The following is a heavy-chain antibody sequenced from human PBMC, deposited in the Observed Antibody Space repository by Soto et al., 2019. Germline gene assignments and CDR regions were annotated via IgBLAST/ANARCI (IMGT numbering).Heavy chain of an antibody. V-gene: IGHV4-31*03. CDR3: ARLESVTRSLGYFDY. J-gene: IGHJ4*02. D-gene: IGHD7-27*01. CDR1: GGSIRRSDYY. Sequence: QLQLQESGPGLVKPSQTLSLTCTVSGGSIRRSDYYWSWVRQLPGRGLEWIGYIYYSGSTFYNPSLMSRHALSVDTSRNQFSLTRTSVTAADTAVYYCARLESVTRSLGYFDYWGQGIRVTVTS. CDR2: IYYSGST.